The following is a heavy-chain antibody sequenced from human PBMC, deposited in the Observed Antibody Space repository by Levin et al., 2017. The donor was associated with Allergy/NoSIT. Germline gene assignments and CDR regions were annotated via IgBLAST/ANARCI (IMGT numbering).Heavy chain of an antibody. CDR3: ARGNSRWFAP. V-gene: IGHV6-1*01. Sequence: SETLFLTCAISGDTISDNNAAWNWIRQSPSRGLEWLGRTYYRSQWSSDYAVSVKSRITINPDTSKNQFSLKLNSVSPGDTAVYYCARGNSRWFAPWGQGTLVTVSS. CDR2: TYYRSQWSS. J-gene: IGHJ5*02. CDR1: GDTISDNNAA.